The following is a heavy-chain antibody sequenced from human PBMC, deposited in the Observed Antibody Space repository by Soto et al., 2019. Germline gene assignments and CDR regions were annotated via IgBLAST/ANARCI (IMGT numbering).Heavy chain of an antibody. CDR3: AKPLYNDNGGQNHH. CDR1: GFTFSSYD. V-gene: IGHV3-23*01. J-gene: IGHJ5*02. CDR2: FSFYGRRDNT. Sequence: EVQLLESGGGLVQPGGSMRLSCVGSGFTFSSYDMTWVRQAPGKGLEWVSSFSFYGRRDNTYYADSVKGRFTISRDNSRNTVYLQMDNLRVEDTAVYYCAKPLYNDNGGQNHHCGQGTLVTVSS. D-gene: IGHD1-1*01.